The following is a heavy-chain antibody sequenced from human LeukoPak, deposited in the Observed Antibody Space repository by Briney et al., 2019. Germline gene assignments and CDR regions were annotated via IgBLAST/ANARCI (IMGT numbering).Heavy chain of an antibody. J-gene: IGHJ4*02. Sequence: GGSLRLSCAASGFTFRRYGMSWVRQAPGKGLEWVSSISGSGGSTDYANSVKGRFTISRDNSKNTLYVQVNSLGTEDTAAYYCAKGSYYDSSGSFYFDYWGQGTLVTVSS. V-gene: IGHV3-23*01. CDR3: AKGSYYDSSGSFYFDY. CDR2: ISGSGGST. D-gene: IGHD3-22*01. CDR1: GFTFRRYG.